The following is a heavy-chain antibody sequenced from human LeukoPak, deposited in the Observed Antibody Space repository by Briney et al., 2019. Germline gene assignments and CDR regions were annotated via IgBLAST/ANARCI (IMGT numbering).Heavy chain of an antibody. CDR2: ISAYNGNT. CDR3: ARDSDERDYYDQNGAFDI. CDR1: GYTFTSYG. J-gene: IGHJ3*02. V-gene: IGHV1-18*01. D-gene: IGHD3-22*01. Sequence: ASVKVSCKASGYTFTSYGISWVRQAPGQGLEWMGWISAYNGNTNYAQKLQGRVTMTTDTSTSTAYMELRSLRSDDTAVYYCARDSDERDYYDQNGAFDIWGQGTMVTVSS.